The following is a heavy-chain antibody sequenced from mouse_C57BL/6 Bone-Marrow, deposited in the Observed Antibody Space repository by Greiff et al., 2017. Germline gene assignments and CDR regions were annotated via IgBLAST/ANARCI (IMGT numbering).Heavy chain of an antibody. CDR1: GYTFTSYG. D-gene: IGHD2-1*01. V-gene: IGHV1-81*01. Sequence: QVQLQQSGAELARPGASVKLSCKASGYTFTSYGISWVKQRTGQGLEWIGEIYPRSGNTYYNEQFKGKATLTADKSSSTAYMELRSLTSEDSAVXVCARRYYGNYGFAYWGQGTLVTVSA. CDR2: IYPRSGNT. CDR3: ARRYYGNYGFAY. J-gene: IGHJ3*01.